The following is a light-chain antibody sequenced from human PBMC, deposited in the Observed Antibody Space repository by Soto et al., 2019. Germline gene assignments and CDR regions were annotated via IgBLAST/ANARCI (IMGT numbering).Light chain of an antibody. CDR1: RSNNGSDYA. CDR3: QSYDTSVSASV. V-gene: IGLV1-40*01. J-gene: IGLJ2*01. CDR2: DNP. Sequence: QAVVPQPPWGSGAPGQRGTTSCPGTRSNNGSDYAVHWYQQLPGPAPKLRISDNPNRPSGVPDRFSASESSTSASLAITGLLSEDEADYYCQSYDTSVSASVFGGGTKVTVL.